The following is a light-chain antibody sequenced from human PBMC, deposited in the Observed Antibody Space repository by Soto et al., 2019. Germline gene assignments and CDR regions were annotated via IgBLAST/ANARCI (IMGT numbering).Light chain of an antibody. CDR1: QSVSSN. J-gene: IGKJ3*01. CDR2: DAS. V-gene: IGKV3-11*01. Sequence: EIVMTPSPATLSVSPCERATLSCRASQSVSSNLAWYQQKPGQAPRLLIYDASNRAADIPARFSGNGSGTDFTLTISSLEPEDFAVYFCQQRSNWPLTFGPGTKVDT. CDR3: QQRSNWPLT.